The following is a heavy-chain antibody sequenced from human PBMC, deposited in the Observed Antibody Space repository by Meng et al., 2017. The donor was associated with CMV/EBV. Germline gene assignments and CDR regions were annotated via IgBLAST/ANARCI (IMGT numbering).Heavy chain of an antibody. CDR2: IRYDGSNK. Sequence: GGSLRLSCAASGFTFSSYGMHWVRQAPGKGLEWVAFIRYDGSNKYYADSVKGRFTISRDNSKNTLYLQVNSLRAEDTAVYYCAKLLNYYGSGSPRDYWGQGTLVTVSS. CDR3: AKLLNYYGSGSPRDY. V-gene: IGHV3-30*02. D-gene: IGHD3-10*01. J-gene: IGHJ4*02. CDR1: GFTFSSYG.